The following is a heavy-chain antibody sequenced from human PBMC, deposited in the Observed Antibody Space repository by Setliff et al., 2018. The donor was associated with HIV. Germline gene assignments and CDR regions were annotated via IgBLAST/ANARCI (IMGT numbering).Heavy chain of an antibody. Sequence: ASVKVSCKASGGTFSNYAVSWVRQATGQGLEWMGWMNPFSGDTGYAQKFQGRVTMTRITSISTAYMELSSLRSEDTAVYYCVVPAAVGAPDAFDIWGQGTKVTVSS. D-gene: IGHD2-15*01. V-gene: IGHV1-8*02. J-gene: IGHJ3*02. CDR1: GGTFSNYA. CDR3: VVPAAVGAPDAFDI. CDR2: MNPFSGDT.